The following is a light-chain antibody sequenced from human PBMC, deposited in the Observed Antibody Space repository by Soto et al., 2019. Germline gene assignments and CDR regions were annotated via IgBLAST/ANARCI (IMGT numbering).Light chain of an antibody. CDR3: QQYDNWAIT. CDR2: GAS. V-gene: IGKV3-15*01. J-gene: IGKJ5*01. CDR1: QSININ. Sequence: EVGMTQSPATLSVSPGERATLSCRASQSININLAWYQQKPGQAPRLLIYGASTRATGLPARFSGSGSGTEFTIIISSLQSEDSAVYFCQQYDNWAITFGQGTRLE.